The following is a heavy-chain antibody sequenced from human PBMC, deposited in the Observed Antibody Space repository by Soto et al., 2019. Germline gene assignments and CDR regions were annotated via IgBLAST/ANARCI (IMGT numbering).Heavy chain of an antibody. J-gene: IGHJ3*02. V-gene: IGHV4-31*03. Sequence: QVQLQESGPGLVKPSQTLSLICTVSGGSISSGGYYWRWIRQHPGKGLEWIGYIYYSGSTYYNPSLKSRVTISVDTSKNQFSLKLSSVTAADTAVYYCARHYCSGGSCSLFDIWGQGTMVTVSS. CDR3: ARHYCSGGSCSLFDI. CDR2: IYYSGST. CDR1: GGSISSGGYY. D-gene: IGHD2-15*01.